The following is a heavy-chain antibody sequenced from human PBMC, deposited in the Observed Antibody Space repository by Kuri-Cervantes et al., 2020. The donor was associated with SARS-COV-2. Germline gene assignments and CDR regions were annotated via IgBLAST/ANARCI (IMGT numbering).Heavy chain of an antibody. CDR2: IYYSGST. Sequence: SETLSLTCTVSGGSISSYYWSWIRQPPGKGLEWIGYIYYSGSTNYNPSLKGRVTMSVDTSKSQFSLELTSVTAAETAVYYCATEVGATNFDHWGQGILVTVSS. J-gene: IGHJ4*02. V-gene: IGHV4-59*12. D-gene: IGHD1-26*01. CDR3: ATEVGATNFDH. CDR1: GGSISSYY.